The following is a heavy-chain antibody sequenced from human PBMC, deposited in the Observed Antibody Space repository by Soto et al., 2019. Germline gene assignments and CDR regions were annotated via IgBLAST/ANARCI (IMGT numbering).Heavy chain of an antibody. CDR2: IWYDGNNK. J-gene: IGHJ4*02. CDR1: GFTFSSYG. D-gene: IGHD3-10*01. CDR3: ARDGSGGYYFDY. Sequence: ESGGGVVQPGRSLRLSCAASGFTFSSYGMHWVRQAPGKGLEWVAVIWYDGNNKYYADSVRGRFTISRDNFKNTLYVQMNSLRAEDTAVYYCARDGSGGYYFDYWGQGTLVTVSS. V-gene: IGHV3-33*01.